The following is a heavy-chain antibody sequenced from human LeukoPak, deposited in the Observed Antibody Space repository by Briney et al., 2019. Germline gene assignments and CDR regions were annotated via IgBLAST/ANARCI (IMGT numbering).Heavy chain of an antibody. D-gene: IGHD5-18*01. CDR1: GYTFTGYY. CDR3: ARVNRYSYPWMDYYGMDV. V-gene: IGHV1-2*02. J-gene: IGHJ6*02. CDR2: INPNSGGT. Sequence: RASVKVSCKASGYTFTGYYMHWVRQAPGQGLEWMGWINPNSGGTNYAQKFQGRVTMTRDTSTSTVYMELSSLRSEDTAVYYCARVNRYSYPWMDYYGMDVWGQGTTVTVSS.